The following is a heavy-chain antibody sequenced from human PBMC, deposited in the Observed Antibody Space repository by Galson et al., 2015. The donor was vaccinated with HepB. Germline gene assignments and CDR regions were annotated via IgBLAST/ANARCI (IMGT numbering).Heavy chain of an antibody. Sequence: SLRLSCAASGFTFSSYAMSWVRQAPGKGLEWVSAISGSGGSTYYADSVKGRFTISRDNSKNTLYLQMNSLRAEDTAVYYCAKDRLLWFGESGHDWYFDLWGRGTLVTVSS. CDR3: AKDRLLWFGESGHDWYFDL. CDR2: ISGSGGST. J-gene: IGHJ2*01. D-gene: IGHD3-10*01. CDR1: GFTFSSYA. V-gene: IGHV3-23*01.